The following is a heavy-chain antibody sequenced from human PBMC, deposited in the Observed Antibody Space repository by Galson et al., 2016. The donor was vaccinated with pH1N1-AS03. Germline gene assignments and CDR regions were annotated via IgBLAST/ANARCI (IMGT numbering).Heavy chain of an antibody. V-gene: IGHV1-3*01. D-gene: IGHD4-17*01. CDR2: INAGNGDT. Sequence: SVKVSCKASGYTFTSYAMHWVRQAPRQGLEWMGWINAGNGDTKYSQKFQGRVTITRDTSAGMAYMGLSSLRSEDTAVYYCARSDYGDYVDYWGQGTLVTVSS. CDR3: ARSDYGDYVDY. J-gene: IGHJ4*02. CDR1: GYTFTSYA.